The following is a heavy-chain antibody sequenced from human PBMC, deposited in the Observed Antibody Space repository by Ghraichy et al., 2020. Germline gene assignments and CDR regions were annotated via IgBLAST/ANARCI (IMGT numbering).Heavy chain of an antibody. D-gene: IGHD3-10*01. V-gene: IGHV3-73*01. CDR2: IRSKANSYAT. CDR1: GFTFSGSA. CDR3: TFYGSGSYSSVKLDY. Sequence: GSLRLSCAASGFTFSGSAMHWVRQASGKGLEWVGRIRSKANSYATAYAASVKGRFTISRDDSKNTAYLQMNSLKTEDTAVYYCTFYGSGSYSSVKLDYWGQGTLVTVSS. J-gene: IGHJ4*02.